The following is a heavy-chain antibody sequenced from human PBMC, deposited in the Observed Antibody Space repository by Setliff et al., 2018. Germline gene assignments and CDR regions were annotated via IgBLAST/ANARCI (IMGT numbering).Heavy chain of an antibody. D-gene: IGHD2-8*01. Sequence: PGGSLRLSCVASGFSVGSTYMNWVRQAPGKGLEWVSVMYSGGGTDYLDALRGRLTISRSNSRNTVYLQMNDLRVEDTAIYYCSKDRVDDGVWDVDSWGQGTLVTVSS. CDR3: SKDRVDDGVWDVDS. CDR1: GFSVGSTY. V-gene: IGHV3-53*01. J-gene: IGHJ4*02. CDR2: MYSGGGT.